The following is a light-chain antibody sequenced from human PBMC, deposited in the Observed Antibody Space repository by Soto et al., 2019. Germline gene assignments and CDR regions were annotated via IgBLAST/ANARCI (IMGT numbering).Light chain of an antibody. J-gene: IGKJ2*01. CDR3: QQYENSVMYT. Sequence: EIVLTQSPGTLSLSPGERATLSCRASQSVRSSFFAWYQQKPGQAPRLLIYDVSVRATGIPDRFSGSGSGTDLPLTINRLEPEDFAVYYCQQYENSVMYTFGQGTKLEIK. CDR2: DVS. V-gene: IGKV3-20*01. CDR1: QSVRSSF.